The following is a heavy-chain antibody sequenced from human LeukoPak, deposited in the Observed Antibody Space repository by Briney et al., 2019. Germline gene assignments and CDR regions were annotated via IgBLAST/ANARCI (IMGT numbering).Heavy chain of an antibody. CDR1: GFTFSSYG. V-gene: IGHV3-64D*06. D-gene: IGHD3-10*01. J-gene: IGHJ4*02. CDR2: INSNGAST. CDR3: VKDPPYIYYGSGSRGV. Sequence: GGSLRRSCSASGFTFSSYGIHWVRQAPGKGLEDVSAINSNGASTYYADSVKGRFTISRDNSKNTLYLQMSSLRAEDTAVYYCVKDPPYIYYGSGSRGVWGQGTLVTVSP.